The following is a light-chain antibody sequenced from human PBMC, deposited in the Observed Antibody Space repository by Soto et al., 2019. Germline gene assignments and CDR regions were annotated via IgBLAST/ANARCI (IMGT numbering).Light chain of an antibody. CDR1: QIITKNY. CDR3: EQYGSSPYT. Sequence: EIVLTQSPGTLSLSPGERVTLSCRASQIITKNYLAWYQQKAGQAPRLLIFGASNRAAGIPVRFSGSGSGTDFSLTISKLEPEDFAVYYCEQYGSSPYTFGQGTKL. J-gene: IGKJ2*01. V-gene: IGKV3-20*01. CDR2: GAS.